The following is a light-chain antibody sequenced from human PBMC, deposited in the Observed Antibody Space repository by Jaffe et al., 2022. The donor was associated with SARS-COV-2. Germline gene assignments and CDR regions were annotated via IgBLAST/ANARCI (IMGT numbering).Light chain of an antibody. J-gene: IGKJ3*01. Sequence: IQMTQSPSSVSAVVGDRVTITCRASQGISDRLAWYQLKPGKAPNLLIFSASTLQNGVPPRFSGSGSGTYFTLTINNLQPEDFATYYCQQGNSFPFTFGPGTTVDIK. CDR1: QGISDR. V-gene: IGKV1-12*02. CDR2: SAS. CDR3: QQGNSFPFT.